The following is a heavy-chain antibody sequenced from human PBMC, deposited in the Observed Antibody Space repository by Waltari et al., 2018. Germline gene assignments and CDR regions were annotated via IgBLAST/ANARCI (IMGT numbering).Heavy chain of an antibody. CDR2: ISSSGYT. Sequence: LVESGAGLVHPGRALRVSCTEPGLIARDNDVACVRQAPGKGLEWVSVISSSGYTYYADSVKGRFTISRDNVKNILFLQMNSLRREDTAVYFCARARALRDGFDVWGPGAVVTVSS. J-gene: IGHJ3*01. V-gene: IGHV3-66*02. D-gene: IGHD3-10*01. CDR1: GLIARDND. CDR3: ARARALRDGFDV.